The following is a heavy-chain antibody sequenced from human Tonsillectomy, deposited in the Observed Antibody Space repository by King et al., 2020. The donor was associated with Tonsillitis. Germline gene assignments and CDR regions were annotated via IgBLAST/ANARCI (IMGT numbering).Heavy chain of an antibody. CDR1: GGSISSSNHY. CDR3: ARRTDLLSFDY. CDR2: IHHSGRT. Sequence: QLQESGPGLVKPSETLSLTCTVSGGSISSSNHYWGWIRQPPGKGLEWIGSIHHSGRTYCNPSLKSRVSISVYTSKNQFSLKLNSVTAADTAVYYCARRTDLLSFDYWGQGTLVTVSS. V-gene: IGHV4-39*01. D-gene: IGHD3-10*01. J-gene: IGHJ4*02.